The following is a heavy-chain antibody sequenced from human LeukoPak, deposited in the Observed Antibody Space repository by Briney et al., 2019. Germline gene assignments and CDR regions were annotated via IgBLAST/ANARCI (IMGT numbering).Heavy chain of an antibody. CDR2: INIDERIT. J-gene: IGHJ4*02. D-gene: IGHD4-17*01. V-gene: IGHV3-74*01. Sequence: GGSLRLSCAASGFSFSTQRMHWVRQAPGKGLVWVSYINIDERITGYADSVKGRFTISRDNAKNSLYLQMSSLRVEDTAVYYCMRDSGDGDYEPLDSWGQGTLVTVSS. CDR1: GFSFSTQR. CDR3: MRDSGDGDYEPLDS.